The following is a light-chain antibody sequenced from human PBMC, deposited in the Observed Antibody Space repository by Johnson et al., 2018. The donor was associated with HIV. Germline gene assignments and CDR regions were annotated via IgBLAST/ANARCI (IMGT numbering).Light chain of an antibody. CDR1: GSNIGNNY. CDR2: KDD. CDR3: GTWHSSLSAGGV. Sequence: QSVLTQPPSVSAAPGQKVTISCSGSGSNIGNNYVSWYQLLPGTAPRLLIYKDDKRPSGIPDRFSGSKSGTSATLGITGLQTGDEADYYCGTWHSSLSAGGVFGTGTKAAVL. V-gene: IGLV1-51*02. J-gene: IGLJ1*01.